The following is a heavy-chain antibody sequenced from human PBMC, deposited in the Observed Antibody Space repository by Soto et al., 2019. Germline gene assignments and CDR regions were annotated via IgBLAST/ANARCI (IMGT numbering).Heavy chain of an antibody. Sequence: QMQLQESGPGLVKPSETLSLTCTVSGGSISSSSYYWGWIRQPPGQGLEWLGTSYSLGNTYYNPSLKSRVTISVDKSKSQLFLKLSSVTAPDTAVYYCARQIYDSSGYDYAYWGQGTLVTVSS. J-gene: IGHJ4*02. D-gene: IGHD3-22*01. V-gene: IGHV4-39*01. CDR3: ARQIYDSSGYDYAY. CDR1: GGSISSSSYY. CDR2: SYSLGNT.